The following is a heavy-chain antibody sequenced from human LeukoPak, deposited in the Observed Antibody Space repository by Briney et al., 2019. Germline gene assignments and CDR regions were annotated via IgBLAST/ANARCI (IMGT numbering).Heavy chain of an antibody. V-gene: IGHV3-23*01. CDR3: AKDDSMTLDHFDY. J-gene: IGHJ4*02. CDR1: GFTFKNCA. CDR2: INSGGHK. Sequence: GGSLRLSCVASGFTFKNCAMSWVRQAPGKGLEWVSGINSGGHKYYADSVKGRFTISRDNSKNTLSLQMNSLITEDTAVYYCAKDDSMTLDHFDYWGQGALVTVSS. D-gene: IGHD4-11*01.